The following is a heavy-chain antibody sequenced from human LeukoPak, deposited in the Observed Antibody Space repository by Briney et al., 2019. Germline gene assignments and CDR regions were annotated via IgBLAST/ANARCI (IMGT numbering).Heavy chain of an antibody. Sequence: GGSLRLSCAASGFTFSSYAMSWVRQAPGKGLKWVSTINDNGAGTYYADSVKGRFTISRDNSYNTVSLQMNSLRDEDTGVYFCAKGLRTGVGPYMGYHYYMDVWGKGTTVTVSS. CDR2: INDNGAGT. CDR1: GFTFSSYA. CDR3: AKGLRTGVGPYMGYHYYMDV. V-gene: IGHV3-23*01. D-gene: IGHD3-16*01. J-gene: IGHJ6*03.